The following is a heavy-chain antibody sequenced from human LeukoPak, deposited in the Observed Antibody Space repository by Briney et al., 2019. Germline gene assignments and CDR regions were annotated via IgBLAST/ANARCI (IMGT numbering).Heavy chain of an antibody. J-gene: IGHJ4*02. V-gene: IGHV3-30*04. CDR1: GFTFSSYA. Sequence: GGSLRLSCAASGFTFSSYAMHWVRQSPGKGLEWVAVTSHDETTKYYADSVKGRFTTSRDNSKNTLYLQMNSLRAEDTAVYFCAREVARPNFFDYWGQGTLVTVSS. D-gene: IGHD6-6*01. CDR3: AREVARPNFFDY. CDR2: TSHDETTK.